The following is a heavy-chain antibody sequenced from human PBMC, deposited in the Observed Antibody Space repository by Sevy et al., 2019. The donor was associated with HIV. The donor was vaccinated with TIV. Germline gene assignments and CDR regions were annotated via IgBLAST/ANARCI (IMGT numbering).Heavy chain of an antibody. V-gene: IGHV3-53*01. CDR3: ANHASDYDSSGYLERDAFDI. CDR2: IYSDGST. D-gene: IGHD3-22*01. J-gene: IGHJ3*02. CDR1: GFTVSDNY. Sequence: GGSLRLSCAASGFTVSDNYMSWVRQAPGKGLEWVSVIYSDGSTYYADSVKGRFTISRDNSKNKRYLQMNSLRAEDTAVYYCANHASDYDSSGYLERDAFDIWGQGTMVTVSS.